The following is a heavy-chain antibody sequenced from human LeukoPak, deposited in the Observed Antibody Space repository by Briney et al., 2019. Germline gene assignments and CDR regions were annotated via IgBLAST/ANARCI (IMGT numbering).Heavy chain of an antibody. V-gene: IGHV4-61*01. CDR2: IHYSGST. CDR1: GYSISSGYY. Sequence: KPSETLSLTCTVSGYSISSGYYWGWIRQPPGKGLEWIGYIHYSGSTNYNPSLKSRVTISVDTSKNQFSLKLSSVTAADTAVYYCARVEEGYGSGRRENYYYYYMDVWGKGTTVTISS. D-gene: IGHD3-10*01. J-gene: IGHJ6*03. CDR3: ARVEEGYGSGRRENYYYYYMDV.